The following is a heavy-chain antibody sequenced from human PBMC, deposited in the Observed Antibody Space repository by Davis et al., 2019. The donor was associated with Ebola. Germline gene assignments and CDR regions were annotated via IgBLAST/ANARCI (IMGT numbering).Heavy chain of an antibody. CDR1: GYTFTSYG. V-gene: IGHV1-18*01. CDR3: ATDAARIGAAY. D-gene: IGHD6-6*01. CDR2: ISAYNGNT. J-gene: IGHJ4*02. Sequence: ASVTVSCKASGYTFTSYGISWVRQAPGQGLEWMGWISAYNGNTNYAQKLQGRVTMTTDTSTSTAYMELRSLRSDDTAVYYCATDAARIGAAYWGQGTLVTVSS.